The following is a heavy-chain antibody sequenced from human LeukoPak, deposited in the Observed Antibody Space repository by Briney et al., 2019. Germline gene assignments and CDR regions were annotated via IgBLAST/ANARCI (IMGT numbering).Heavy chain of an antibody. Sequence: GGSLRLSCAASGFTFSSYSMNWVRQAPGKGLEWVSYISSSSSTIYYADSVKGRFTISRDNAKNSLYLQMNSLRAEDTAVYYCARDAYYYDSSGYYSGSGYYYYMDVWGKRTTVTVSS. J-gene: IGHJ6*03. V-gene: IGHV3-48*01. D-gene: IGHD3-22*01. CDR3: ARDAYYYDSSGYYSGSGYYYYMDV. CDR1: GFTFSSYS. CDR2: ISSSSSTI.